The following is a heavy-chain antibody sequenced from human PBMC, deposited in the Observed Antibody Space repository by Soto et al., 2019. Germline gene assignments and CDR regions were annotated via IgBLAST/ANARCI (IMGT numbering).Heavy chain of an antibody. V-gene: IGHV3-33*08. J-gene: IGHJ6*02. CDR3: ARAIVAGSPGYYYYYGMDV. CDR1: GFNFASYG. D-gene: IGHD5-12*01. CDR2: IWYDGSNK. Sequence: GGPLRLSWAASGFNFASYGRHWVLQAPGKGLEWVAVIWYDGSNKYYTDSVKGRFTISRDNSKNTLSLQMNSLRAEDTAVYYCARAIVAGSPGYYYYYGMDVWGHGTTVTVSS.